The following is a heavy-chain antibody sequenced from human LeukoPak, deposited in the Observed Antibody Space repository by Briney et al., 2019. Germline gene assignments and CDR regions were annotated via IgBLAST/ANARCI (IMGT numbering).Heavy chain of an antibody. J-gene: IGHJ4*02. CDR1: GDSVSSNTAA. CDR3: ARVTNKIFDY. CDR2: TYYRSKWYN. Sequence: SQTLSLTCAISGDSVSSNTAAWSWTRQSPSRGLEWLGRTYYRSKWYNDYAVSVKSRITVTPDTSKNQFSLQLNSVAPEDTAVYYCARVTNKIFDYWGQGTLVTVSS. D-gene: IGHD2-8*01. V-gene: IGHV6-1*01.